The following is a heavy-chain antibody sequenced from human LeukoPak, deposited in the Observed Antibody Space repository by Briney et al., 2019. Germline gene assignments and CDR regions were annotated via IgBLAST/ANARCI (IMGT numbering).Heavy chain of an antibody. Sequence: GGSLRLSCAASGFTFSSYGMHWVRQAPGKGLEWVAVIWYGGSNKYYADSVKGRFTISRVNSNNSLNLQMINLTAEDAAVYYCAKDFFAAAGYYYYIDVWGKGPRTPSP. CDR1: GFTFSSYG. D-gene: IGHD6-13*01. CDR3: AKDFFAAAGYYYYIDV. CDR2: IWYGGSNK. V-gene: IGHV3-33*06. J-gene: IGHJ6*03.